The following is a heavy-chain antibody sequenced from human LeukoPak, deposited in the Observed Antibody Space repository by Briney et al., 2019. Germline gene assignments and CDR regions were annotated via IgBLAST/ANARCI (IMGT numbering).Heavy chain of an antibody. V-gene: IGHV3-48*01. CDR2: ISSSSSTI. CDR3: ARGRIAVAGTSGAFDI. D-gene: IGHD6-19*01. Sequence: GGSLRLSCAASGFTFSSYSMNWVRQAPGKGLEWVSYISSSSSTIYYADSVKGRFTISRDNAKNSLYLQMNSLRAEDTAVYYCARGRIAVAGTSGAFDIWGQGTMVTVSS. CDR1: GFTFSSYS. J-gene: IGHJ3*02.